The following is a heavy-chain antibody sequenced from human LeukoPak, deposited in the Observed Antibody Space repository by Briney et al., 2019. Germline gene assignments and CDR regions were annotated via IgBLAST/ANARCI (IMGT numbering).Heavy chain of an antibody. V-gene: IGHV4-59*01. D-gene: IGHD3-22*01. CDR3: ARDTYYYDSSGYSDAFDI. Sequence: SETLSLTCTVSGGSISSYYWSWIRQPLGKGLEWIGYIYYSGSTNYNPSLKSRVTISVDTSKNQFSLKLSSVTAADTAVYYCARDTYYYDSSGYSDAFDIWGQGTMVTVSS. CDR2: IYYSGST. CDR1: GGSISSYY. J-gene: IGHJ3*02.